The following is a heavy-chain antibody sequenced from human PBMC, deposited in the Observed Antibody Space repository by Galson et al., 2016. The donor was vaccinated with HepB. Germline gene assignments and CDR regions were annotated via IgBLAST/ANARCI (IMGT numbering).Heavy chain of an antibody. Sequence: SLRLSCAASGFTFSSFAMSWVRQAPGKGLEWVSTISATAGTTYYADSVEGRFTVSRDNSKNTMYLHMSSLRAADTAIYYCATKRQSYYDDHGSRRRGDDAFDVWGRGTMVTVSS. CDR3: ATKRQSYYDDHGSRRRGDDAFDV. CDR1: GFTFSSFA. CDR2: ISATAGTT. D-gene: IGHD3-16*01. J-gene: IGHJ3*01. V-gene: IGHV3-23*01.